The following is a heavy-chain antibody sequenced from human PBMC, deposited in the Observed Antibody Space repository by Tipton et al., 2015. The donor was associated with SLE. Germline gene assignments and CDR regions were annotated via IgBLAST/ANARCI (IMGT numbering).Heavy chain of an antibody. CDR2: ISGSGDNT. D-gene: IGHD3-10*01. CDR1: GSTFSSYA. Sequence: SLRLSCAASGSTFSSYAMTWVRQAPGKGLEWVSAISGSGDNTLYADSVKGRFTISRDNSKNTLYLQIDSLTAEDTAVYHCAKERVGYYGSGSPLDYRGQGTMVTVSS. CDR3: AKERVGYYGSGSPLDY. V-gene: IGHV3-23*01. J-gene: IGHJ4*02.